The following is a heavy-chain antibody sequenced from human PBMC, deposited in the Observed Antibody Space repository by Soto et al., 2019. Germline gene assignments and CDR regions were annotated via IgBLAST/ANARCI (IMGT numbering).Heavy chain of an antibody. D-gene: IGHD3-16*01. Sequence: ASVKVSCKASGGTFSNYAISWVRQAPGQGLEWMGGIIPMFGTPDYAQKFQGRVTITADKSTRTAYMELSSLRSEDTAVYYCARALAYLAPRRGAYGYYHCGMDVWGQGTTVTVSS. V-gene: IGHV1-69*06. CDR1: GGTFSNYA. CDR3: ARALAYLAPRRGAYGYYHCGMDV. J-gene: IGHJ6*02. CDR2: IIPMFGTP.